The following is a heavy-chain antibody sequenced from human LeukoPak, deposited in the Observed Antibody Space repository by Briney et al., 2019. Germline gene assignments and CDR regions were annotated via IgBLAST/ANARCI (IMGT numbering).Heavy chain of an antibody. D-gene: IGHD6-13*01. Sequence: GGSVRLSCAASGFTVSSNYMSWVRQAPGKGLEWVSVIYSGGSRYYADSVKGRFTISRDNSKNTLYLQMNSLRADDTAVYYCARIYPRLSAAGNWGQGTLDTLPS. J-gene: IGHJ4*02. CDR1: GFTVSSNY. CDR3: ARIYPRLSAAGN. V-gene: IGHV3-66*01. CDR2: IYSGGSR.